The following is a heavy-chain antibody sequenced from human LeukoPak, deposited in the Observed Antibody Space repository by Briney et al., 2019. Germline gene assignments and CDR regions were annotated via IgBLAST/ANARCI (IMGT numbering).Heavy chain of an antibody. Sequence: SETLSLTCTVSGGSISSSSYYWGWIRQPPGKGLEWIGSIYYSGSTYYNPSLKSRVTISVDTSKNQFSLKLSSVTAADTAVYYCAVEKSDYYYDSSGSIDYWGQGTLVTVSS. D-gene: IGHD3-22*01. V-gene: IGHV4-39*01. CDR1: GGSISSSSYY. J-gene: IGHJ4*02. CDR2: IYYSGST. CDR3: AVEKSDYYYDSSGSIDY.